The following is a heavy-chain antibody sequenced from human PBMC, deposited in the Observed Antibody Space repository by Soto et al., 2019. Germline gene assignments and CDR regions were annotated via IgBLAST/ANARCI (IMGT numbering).Heavy chain of an antibody. CDR1: GGTFSSYA. V-gene: IGHV1-69*13. Sequence: AVKVSCKASGGTFSSYAISWVRQAPGQGLEWMGGIIPIFGTANYAQKFQGRVTITADESTSTAYMELSSLRSEDTAVYYCARPFAYDSGDRPVRGWVYWRQVTLVTVSS. D-gene: IGHD4-17*01. CDR2: IIPIFGTA. CDR3: ARPFAYDSGDRPVRGWVY. J-gene: IGHJ4*02.